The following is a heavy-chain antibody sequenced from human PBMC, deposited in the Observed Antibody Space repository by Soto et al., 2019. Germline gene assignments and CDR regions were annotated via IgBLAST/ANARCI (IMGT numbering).Heavy chain of an antibody. CDR1: GFSLSTSGVG. V-gene: IGHV2-5*02. J-gene: IGHJ3*02. CDR3: AHGNYGVPLDDAFDI. D-gene: IGHD4-17*01. Sequence: QITLRESGPTLVKPTQTLTLTCTFSGFSLSTSGVGVGWIRQPPGKALEWLALIYWDDDKRYSPSLKSWLTITKDTAKNQVVLTMTNMDPVDTATYYCAHGNYGVPLDDAFDIWGQWTMVTVSS. CDR2: IYWDDDK.